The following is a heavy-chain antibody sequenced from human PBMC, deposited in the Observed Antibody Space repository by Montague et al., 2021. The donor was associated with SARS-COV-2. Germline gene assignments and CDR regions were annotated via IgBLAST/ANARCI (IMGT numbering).Heavy chain of an antibody. CDR2: IFYRGST. J-gene: IGHJ4*02. V-gene: IGHV4-59*01. D-gene: IGHD1-14*01. CDR3: VRGATRTFDY. Sequence: SETLSLTCTDSGDSLTYFYWSWIRQSPGKGLEWIGNIFYRGSTNYNPSLKSRVTTSVDTSKNQFSLNLTSVTATDTAVYYCVRGATRTFDYWGQGTLVTVSS. CDR1: GDSLTYFY.